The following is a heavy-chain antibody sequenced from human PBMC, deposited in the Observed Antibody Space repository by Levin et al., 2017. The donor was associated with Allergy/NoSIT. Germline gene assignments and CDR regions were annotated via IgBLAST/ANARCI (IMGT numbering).Heavy chain of an antibody. J-gene: IGHJ4*02. V-gene: IGHV3-48*03. CDR2: ISASGSSV. CDR1: GFTFRIYE. D-gene: IGHD3-22*01. Sequence: GGSLRLSCAVSGFTFRIYEFNWVRQAPGKGLEWVSYISASGSSVYYADSVRGRFTISRDNAENSLYLQMNSLRAEDTAVYYCARGYDISDTHFDYWGQGTLVTVSS. CDR3: ARGYDISDTHFDY.